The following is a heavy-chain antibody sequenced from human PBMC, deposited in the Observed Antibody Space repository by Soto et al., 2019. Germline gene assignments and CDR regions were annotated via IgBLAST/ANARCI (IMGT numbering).Heavy chain of an antibody. V-gene: IGHV3-9*01. CDR2: IDWNSGSI. J-gene: IGHJ4*02. CDR3: TKDYYGFYGSGSSRIDY. CDR1: GFTFDDFA. D-gene: IGHD3-10*01. Sequence: EVQLVESGGGLAQPGRSLRLSCAASGFTFDDFAMHWVRQAPGKGLEWVAGIDWNSGSIGYADSVKGRFTISRDNTKNSLYLQMNSLRAEDTALYYCTKDYYGFYGSGSSRIDYWGQGALVTVSS.